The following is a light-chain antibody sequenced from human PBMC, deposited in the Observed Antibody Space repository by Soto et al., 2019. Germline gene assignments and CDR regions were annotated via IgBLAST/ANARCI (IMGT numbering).Light chain of an antibody. CDR2: KAS. Sequence: DIQMTQSPSTLSASVGDRVTITCRASQSISVWLAWYQQKAGKAPNLLIYKASRLESGVPSRFSGSGSETEFTLTISGLQPGDFGTYFCQQYDSYPWTFGQGTKVDIK. CDR1: QSISVW. CDR3: QQYDSYPWT. V-gene: IGKV1-5*03. J-gene: IGKJ1*01.